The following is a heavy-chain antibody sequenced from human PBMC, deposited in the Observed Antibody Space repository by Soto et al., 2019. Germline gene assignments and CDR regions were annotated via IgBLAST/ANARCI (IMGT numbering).Heavy chain of an antibody. J-gene: IGHJ4*02. V-gene: IGHV3-48*03. CDR2: ISSSGSTI. D-gene: IGHD3-22*01. CDR3: AREDRVYYDSSGFDY. Sequence: GGSLRLSCAASGFTFSSYEMNWVRQAPGKGLEWVSYISSSGSTIYYADSVKGRFTISRDNAKNSLYLQMNSLRAEDTAVYYCAREDRVYYDSSGFDYWGQETLVTVSS. CDR1: GFTFSSYE.